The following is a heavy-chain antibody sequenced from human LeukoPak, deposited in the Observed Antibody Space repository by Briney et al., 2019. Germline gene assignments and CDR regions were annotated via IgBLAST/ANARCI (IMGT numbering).Heavy chain of an antibody. Sequence: GRSPRLSCAASGFTFSSYAMHWVRQAPGKGLEWVAVISYDGSNKYYADSVKGRFTISRDNSKNTLYLQMNSLRAEDTAVYYCARGPLYSSSWSLLGFDYWGQGTLVTVSS. J-gene: IGHJ4*02. D-gene: IGHD6-13*01. CDR2: ISYDGSNK. V-gene: IGHV3-30-3*01. CDR3: ARGPLYSSSWSLLGFDY. CDR1: GFTFSSYA.